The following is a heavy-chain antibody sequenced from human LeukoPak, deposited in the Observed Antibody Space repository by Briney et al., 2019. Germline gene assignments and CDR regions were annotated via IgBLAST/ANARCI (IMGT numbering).Heavy chain of an antibody. Sequence: ASVKVSCKASGYTFTSYGISWVRQAPGQGLEWMGGIIPIFGTANYAQKFQGRVTITADEPTSTAYMGLSSLRSEDTAVYYCARDWLERRWFDPWGQGTLVTVSS. CDR1: GYTFTSYG. V-gene: IGHV1-69*13. CDR3: ARDWLERRWFDP. J-gene: IGHJ5*02. CDR2: IIPIFGTA. D-gene: IGHD1-1*01.